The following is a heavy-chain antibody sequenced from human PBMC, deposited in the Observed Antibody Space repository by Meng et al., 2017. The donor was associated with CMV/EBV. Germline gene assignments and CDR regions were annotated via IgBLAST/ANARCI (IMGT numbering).Heavy chain of an antibody. J-gene: IGHJ4*02. Sequence: GESLKISCAASGFTFSSYAMHWVRQAPGKGLEWVAVISYDGSNKYYADSVKGRFTISRDNSKNTLYLQMNSLRSEDTAVYYCARDYGYGRRSPFDYWGQGTLVTVSS. CDR2: ISYDGSNK. CDR1: GFTFSSYA. CDR3: ARDYGYGRRSPFDY. V-gene: IGHV3-30-3*01. D-gene: IGHD3-10*01.